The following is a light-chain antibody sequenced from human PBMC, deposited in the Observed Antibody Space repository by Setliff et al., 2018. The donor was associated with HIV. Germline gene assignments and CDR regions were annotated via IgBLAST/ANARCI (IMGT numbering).Light chain of an antibody. CDR1: SSNIGSNI. CDR3: ATWDDSLNGKV. Sequence: QSALAQPPSASGTPGQRVTISCSGSSSNIGSNIVNWYQHLPGTAPKLLIYRNNQRPSRVPDRFSGSKSGTSASLAISGFQSEDEADYYCATWDDSLNGKVFGSGTKVTV. J-gene: IGLJ1*01. CDR2: RNN. V-gene: IGLV1-44*01.